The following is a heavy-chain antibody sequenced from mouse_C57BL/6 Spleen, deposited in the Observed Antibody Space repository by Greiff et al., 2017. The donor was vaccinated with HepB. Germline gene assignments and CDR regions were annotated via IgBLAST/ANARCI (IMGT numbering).Heavy chain of an antibody. CDR1: GFTFSSYG. CDR2: ISSGGSYT. CDR3: ARHPYYGSSRSLPYYFDY. J-gene: IGHJ2*01. Sequence: EVKLMESGGDLVKPGGSLKLSCAASGFTFSSYGMSWVRQTPDKRLEWVATISSGGSYTYYPDSVKGRFTISRDNAKNTLYLQMSSLKSEDTAMYYCARHPYYGSSRSLPYYFDYWGQGTTLTVSS. V-gene: IGHV5-6*01. D-gene: IGHD1-1*01.